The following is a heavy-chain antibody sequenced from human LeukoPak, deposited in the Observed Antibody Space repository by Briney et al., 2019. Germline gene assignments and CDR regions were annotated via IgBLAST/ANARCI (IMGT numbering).Heavy chain of an antibody. CDR1: GFTFSSST. V-gene: IGHV3-23*01. CDR2: ISGSGGST. D-gene: IGHD1-26*01. J-gene: IGHJ3*02. CDR3: AKVRAPRIVGATWDI. Sequence: GGSLRLSCAASGFTFSSSTMSWVRQAPGKGQEWVSAISGSGGSTYYADSVKGRFTISRDNSRNTLYLQMNSLRAEDTAVYYCAKVRAPRIVGATWDIWGQGTMVTVSS.